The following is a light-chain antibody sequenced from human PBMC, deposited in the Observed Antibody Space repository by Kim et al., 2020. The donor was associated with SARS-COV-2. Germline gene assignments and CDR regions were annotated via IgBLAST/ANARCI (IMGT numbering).Light chain of an antibody. CDR3: TSYTNSGAFVL. V-gene: IGLV2-14*03. CDR1: SSDIGAYNY. J-gene: IGLJ2*01. CDR2: DVT. Sequence: QSITVSCTGTSSDIGAYNYVSWYQQHPGKAPILMIYDVTYRPSGVSNRFSGSKSGNTASLTISGLQTDDEADYYCTSYTNSGAFVLFGGGTQLTVL.